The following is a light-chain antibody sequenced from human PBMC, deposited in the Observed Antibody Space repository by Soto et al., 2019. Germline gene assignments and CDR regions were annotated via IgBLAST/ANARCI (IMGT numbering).Light chain of an antibody. CDR2: GAS. CDR3: QQYYTTPLT. CDR1: PSVLFTSNTNNY. J-gene: IGKJ4*01. Sequence: DIVMTQSPDSLAVSLGGRANNKVKSHPSVLFTSNTNNYLGWFQQKPRQPPKLLLCGASTRDSGVPDRFSGSGSGTDFTLTISSLQAEDVAFYYGQQYYTTPLTFGGGTKVEIK. V-gene: IGKV4-1*01.